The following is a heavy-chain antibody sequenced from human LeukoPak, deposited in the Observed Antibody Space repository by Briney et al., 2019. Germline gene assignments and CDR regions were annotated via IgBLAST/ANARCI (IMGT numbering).Heavy chain of an antibody. Sequence: PGGSLRLYCAASGFTFSSYWMSWVRQAPGKGLEWVANIKQDGSEKYYVDSVKGRFTISRDNAKNSLYLQMNSLRAEDTAVYYCARVRGYSYGPYSYYYYYGMDVWGKGTTVTVSS. CDR3: ARVRGYSYGPYSYYYYYGMDV. D-gene: IGHD5-18*01. CDR2: IKQDGSEK. V-gene: IGHV3-7*03. J-gene: IGHJ6*04. CDR1: GFTFSSYW.